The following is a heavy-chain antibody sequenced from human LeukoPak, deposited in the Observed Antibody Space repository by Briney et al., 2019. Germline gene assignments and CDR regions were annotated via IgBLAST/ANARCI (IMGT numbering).Heavy chain of an antibody. V-gene: IGHV1-2*02. CDR2: INLNSGDT. J-gene: IGHJ1*01. CDR1: GYTFTGYY. CDR3: ARDPGIAEAGKYFQH. D-gene: IGHD6-19*01. Sequence: ASVKVSCKASGYTFTGYYMHWVRQAPGQGLEWMGWINLNSGDTNYAQKFQGRVTMTRDTSISTAYMEVSRLRSDDTAVYYCARDPGIAEAGKYFQHWGQGTLVTVSS.